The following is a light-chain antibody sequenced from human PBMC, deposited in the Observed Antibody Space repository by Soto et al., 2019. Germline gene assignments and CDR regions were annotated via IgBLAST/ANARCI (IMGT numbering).Light chain of an antibody. CDR3: QQYGYSPIT. CDR1: QSVNRQV. CDR2: DTS. Sequence: ELVMTQSPASLSVTPGERVTLSCRASQSVNRQVLWYQHRPGQAPRLLIYDTSARAAGIPARFSGSGSGTDLTITIDGLEPEDFEVYYCQQYGYSPITFGQGTRLEIK. V-gene: IGKV3-20*01. J-gene: IGKJ5*01.